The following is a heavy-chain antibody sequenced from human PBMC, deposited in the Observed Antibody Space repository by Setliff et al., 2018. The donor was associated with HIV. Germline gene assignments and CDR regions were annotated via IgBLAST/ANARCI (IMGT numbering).Heavy chain of an antibody. CDR3: TRQSPVAGSGAFDI. Sequence: SETRSLTCTVSGDSISSGGYYWSWIRQPAGQGLEWIGRIYTSGNTNYNPSTNYNPSLKSRITISLETSRNQFSLRVTSVTATDTAVYYCTRQSPVAGSGAFDIWGQGTMVT. CDR1: GDSISSGGYY. CDR2: IYTSGNTNYNPST. V-gene: IGHV4-61*02. D-gene: IGHD6-19*01. J-gene: IGHJ3*02.